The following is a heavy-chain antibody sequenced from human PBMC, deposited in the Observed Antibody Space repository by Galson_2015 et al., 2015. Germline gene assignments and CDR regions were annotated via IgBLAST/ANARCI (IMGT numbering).Heavy chain of an antibody. CDR3: AREVGAIHFDY. J-gene: IGHJ4*02. Sequence: SLRLSCAASGFTFSSYSMNWVRQAPGKGLEWVSSISSSSSYIYYADPVKGRFTISRDNAKNSLYLQMNSLRAEDTAVYYCAREVGAIHFDYWGQGTLVTVSS. CDR1: GFTFSSYS. D-gene: IGHD1-26*01. CDR2: ISSSSSYI. V-gene: IGHV3-21*01.